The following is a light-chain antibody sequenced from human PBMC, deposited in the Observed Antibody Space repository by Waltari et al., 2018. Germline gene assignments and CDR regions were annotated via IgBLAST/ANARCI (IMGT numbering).Light chain of an antibody. Sequence: QSALTQPASVSGSPGQSITIPCTGTANDVGRYNVVSWYQQHPGKSPKVLIYEDTKRPSGVSDRFSGSKSANTASLTISGLQAEDEADYYCCSYAHSTNWVFGGGTKLTVL. CDR2: EDT. J-gene: IGLJ3*02. V-gene: IGLV2-23*01. CDR3: CSYAHSTNWV. CDR1: ANDVGRYNV.